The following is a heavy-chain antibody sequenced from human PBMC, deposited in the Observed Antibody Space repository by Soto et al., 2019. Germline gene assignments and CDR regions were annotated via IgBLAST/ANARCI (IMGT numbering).Heavy chain of an antibody. CDR1: GDSISSSSYY. D-gene: IGHD3-9*01. V-gene: IGHV4-39*01. Sequence: QLQLQESGPGLVKPSETLSLTCIVSGDSISSSSYYWVWIRQPPGKGLEWIGSIYYSGTTYYNPSLASRVTISIDTSKNQFSLKVSSLTAADTAVYYCAKTGPYDILTYWYFDLWGRGTLVTVSS. CDR3: AKTGPYDILTYWYFDL. J-gene: IGHJ2*01. CDR2: IYYSGTT.